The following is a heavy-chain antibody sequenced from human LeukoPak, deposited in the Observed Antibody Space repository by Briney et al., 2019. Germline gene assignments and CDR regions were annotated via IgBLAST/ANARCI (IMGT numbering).Heavy chain of an antibody. CDR1: GFTFSNYW. CDR3: ARLAVAGTKINDAFDI. Sequence: GGSLRLSCAASGFTFSNYWMTWVRQAPGKGLEWVANIKHDGSEDYYLDSVKGRFTFSKDSSKNTLYLQMNSLRAEDTAMYYCARLAVAGTKINDAFDIWGQGTMVAVSS. CDR2: IKHDGSED. J-gene: IGHJ3*02. D-gene: IGHD6-19*01. V-gene: IGHV3-7*03.